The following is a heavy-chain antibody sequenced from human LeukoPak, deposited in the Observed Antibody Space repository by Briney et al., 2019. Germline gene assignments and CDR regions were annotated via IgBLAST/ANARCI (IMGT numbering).Heavy chain of an antibody. D-gene: IGHD1-1*01. CDR1: GGSISSYY. CDR3: TRSRLGKGSVFDY. CDR2: IYYSGST. V-gene: IGHV4-59*01. J-gene: IGHJ4*02. Sequence: PSETLSLTCTVSGGSISSYYWSWIRQPPGKGLEWIGYIYYSGSTNYNPSLKSRVSISVDTSKTQFSLKLSSVTAADTAVYYCTRSRLGKGSVFDYWGQGTLVTVSS.